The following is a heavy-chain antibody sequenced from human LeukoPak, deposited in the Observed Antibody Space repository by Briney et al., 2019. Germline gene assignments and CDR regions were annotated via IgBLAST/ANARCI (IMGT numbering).Heavy chain of an antibody. CDR2: ISSSSSYI. J-gene: IGHJ4*02. D-gene: IGHD2-2*01. CDR3: ASDGVVPAAADY. V-gene: IGHV3-21*01. Sequence: GGSLRLSCAASGFTFSSYSMNWVRQAPGKGLEWVSYISSSSSYIYYADSVKGRFTISRDNAKNSLYLQMNSLRAEDTAVYYCASDGVVPAAADYWGQGTLVTVSS. CDR1: GFTFSSYS.